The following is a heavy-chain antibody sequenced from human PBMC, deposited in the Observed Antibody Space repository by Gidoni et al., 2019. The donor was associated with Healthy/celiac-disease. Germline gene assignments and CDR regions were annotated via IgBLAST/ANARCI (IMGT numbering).Heavy chain of an antibody. CDR1: GGPISSSNG. CDR2: IYHSGST. V-gene: IGHV4-4*02. CDR3: ARDRIQNYYYYGMDV. J-gene: IGHJ6*02. D-gene: IGHD5-18*01. Sequence: QVQLQESGLGLVKPSGTLSLTCAVSGGPISSSNGWSWVRQPPGKGLEWIGEIYHSGSTNYNPSLKSRVTISVDKSKNQFSLKLSFVTAADTAVYYCARDRIQNYYYYGMDVWGQGTTVTVSS.